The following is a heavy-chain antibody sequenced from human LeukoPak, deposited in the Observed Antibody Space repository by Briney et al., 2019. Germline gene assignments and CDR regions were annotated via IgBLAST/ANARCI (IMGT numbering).Heavy chain of an antibody. CDR3: ARETTGTRRLPNWFDP. CDR2: INHSGST. D-gene: IGHD1-1*01. J-gene: IGHJ5*02. V-gene: IGHV4-34*01. Sequence: SETLSLTCAVYGGSFSGYYWSWICQPPGKGLEWIGEINHSGSTNYNPSLKSRVTISVDTSKNQFSLKLSSVTAADTAVYYCARETTGTRRLPNWFDPWGQGTLVTVSP. CDR1: GGSFSGYY.